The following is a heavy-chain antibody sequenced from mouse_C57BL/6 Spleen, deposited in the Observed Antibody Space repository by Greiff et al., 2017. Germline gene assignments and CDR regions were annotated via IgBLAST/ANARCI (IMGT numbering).Heavy chain of an antibody. CDR1: GYTFTDYY. J-gene: IGHJ2*01. CDR2: INPYNGGT. Sequence: EVQLQQSGPVLVKPGASVKMSCKASGYTFTDYYMNWVKQSHGKSLEWIGVINPYNGGTSYNQKFKGKATLTVDKSSSTAYMELNSLTSEDSAVYYCARSYSNYHDYWGQGTTLTVSS. D-gene: IGHD2-5*01. CDR3: ARSYSNYHDY. V-gene: IGHV1-19*01.